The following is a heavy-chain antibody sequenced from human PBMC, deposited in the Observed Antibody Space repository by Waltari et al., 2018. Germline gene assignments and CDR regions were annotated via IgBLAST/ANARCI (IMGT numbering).Heavy chain of an antibody. CDR1: GYTFTSYC. CDR3: ALGITGTTGSIYYYYGMDV. Sequence: VQLAQSGPEVKKPGASVKVSCQASGYTFTSYCITWVRQATGQGLEWMGWMNPNSGNTGYAQKFQGRVTITRNTSISTAYMELSSLRSEDTAVYYCALGITGTTGSIYYYYGMDVWGQGTTVTVSS. D-gene: IGHD1-7*01. V-gene: IGHV1-8*03. J-gene: IGHJ6*02. CDR2: MNPNSGNT.